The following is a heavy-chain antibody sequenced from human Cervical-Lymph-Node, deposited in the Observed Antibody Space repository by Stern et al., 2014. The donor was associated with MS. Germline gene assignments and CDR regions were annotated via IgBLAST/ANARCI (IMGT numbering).Heavy chain of an antibody. Sequence: QMQLVQSGGGVVQPGRSLRLSCVASGFTFSNYAMHWVRQAPGKGLEWVAIISHGGSDKYYADSVKGRFTISRDNSKNTLYLQMNSLRAEDTAVYYCAREHYYDSTVYYPLFDCWGQGTLVTVSS. CDR2: ISHGGSDK. CDR1: GFTFSNYA. V-gene: IGHV3-30-3*01. J-gene: IGHJ4*02. D-gene: IGHD3-22*01. CDR3: AREHYYDSTVYYPLFDC.